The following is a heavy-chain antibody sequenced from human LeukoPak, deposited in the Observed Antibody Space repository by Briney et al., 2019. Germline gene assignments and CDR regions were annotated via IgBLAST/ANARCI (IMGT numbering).Heavy chain of an antibody. Sequence: ASVKVSCKASGYTFTSYGISWVRQAPGQGLEWMGWISAYNGNTNYAQKLQGRVTMTTDTSTSTAYMELSRLRSDDTAVYYCARDLGYCSGGSCSDYWGQGTLVTVSS. CDR2: ISAYNGNT. D-gene: IGHD2-15*01. J-gene: IGHJ4*02. CDR1: GYTFTSYG. CDR3: ARDLGYCSGGSCSDY. V-gene: IGHV1-18*01.